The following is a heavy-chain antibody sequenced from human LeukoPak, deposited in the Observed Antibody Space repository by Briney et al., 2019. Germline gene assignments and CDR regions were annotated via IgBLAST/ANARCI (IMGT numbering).Heavy chain of an antibody. CDR2: MNPNSGNT. Sequence: ASVKVSCKASGYTFTSYDINWVRQATGQGLEWMGWMNPNSGNTGYAQKFQGRVTMTRNTSISTAYMELSSLRSEDPAVYYCARGRGARGWFDPWGQGTLVTVSS. CDR1: GYTFTSYD. V-gene: IGHV1-8*01. CDR3: ARGRGARGWFDP. J-gene: IGHJ5*02.